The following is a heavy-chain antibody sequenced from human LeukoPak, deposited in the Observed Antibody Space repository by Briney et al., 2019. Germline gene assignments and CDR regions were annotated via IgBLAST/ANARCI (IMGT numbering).Heavy chain of an antibody. CDR3: ARDGSDGFIDY. V-gene: IGHV3-7*01. CDR1: GFTFSSYR. CDR2: LNEDGTKK. J-gene: IGHJ4*02. D-gene: IGHD5-24*01. Sequence: GGSLRLSCAASGFTFSSYRMSWVRQAPGKGLEWVANLNEDGTKKYYVDSVKGRFTISRDNAKNSLYLQMDSLRDEDTAVYYCARDGSDGFIDYWGQGTLVTVSS.